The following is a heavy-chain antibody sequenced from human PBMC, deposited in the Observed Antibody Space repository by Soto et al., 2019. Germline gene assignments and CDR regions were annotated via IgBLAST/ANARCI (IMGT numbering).Heavy chain of an antibody. D-gene: IGHD1-1*01. CDR1: GFTFNNYA. Sequence: EVQLLESGGDLVQPGGSLRLSCAASGFTFNNYAMSWVRQAPGKGLEWVSAISSRGDTTYYADSARGRFTISRDNSKNTLYLQMSSLRVEDTAVYYCANSFSPSGTNRNPHFDHWGQGTLVTVSS. CDR2: ISSRGDTT. CDR3: ANSFSPSGTNRNPHFDH. J-gene: IGHJ4*02. V-gene: IGHV3-23*01.